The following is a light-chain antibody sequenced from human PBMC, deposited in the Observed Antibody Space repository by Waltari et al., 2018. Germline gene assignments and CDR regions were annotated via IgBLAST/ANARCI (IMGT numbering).Light chain of an antibody. CDR2: LGS. V-gene: IGKV2-28*01. J-gene: IGKJ3*01. CDR1: QSLLHSNGYNY. CDR3: MQALQTPFT. Sequence: DIVMTQSPVSLPVTPGEPASISCRSSQSLLHSNGYNYLDWYLQKPGQSPQLLIYLGSNRASGVSDRFSGSGSGTDFTLKISRVEAEDVGVYCCMQALQTPFTFGPGTKVDIK.